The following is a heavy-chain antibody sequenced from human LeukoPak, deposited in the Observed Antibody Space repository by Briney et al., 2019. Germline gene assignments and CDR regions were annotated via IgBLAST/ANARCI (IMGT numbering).Heavy chain of an antibody. D-gene: IGHD3-10*01. CDR3: ASAYDSGNQPLCDY. CDR1: GLTLSTYT. J-gene: IGHJ4*02. V-gene: IGHV3-64*01. CDR2: ISSNGGIT. Sequence: GGSLRLSCAAPGLTLSTYTMHWGRKAPGKGLEYVSAISSNGGITYYAHSVKGRFTISRDNPKNTLYFQIRSLRTETMAAYYFASAYDSGNQPLCDYWGQGTLVTVSS.